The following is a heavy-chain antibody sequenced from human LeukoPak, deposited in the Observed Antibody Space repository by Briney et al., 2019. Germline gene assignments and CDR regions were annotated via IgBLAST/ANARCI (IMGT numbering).Heavy chain of an antibody. CDR1: GFTFSSYA. D-gene: IGHD2-8*02. V-gene: IGHV3-23*01. Sequence: PGGSLRLSCAASGFTFSSYAMSWVRQTPGKGLEWVSATVGSGPDTYHADSVKGRFTVSRDNSRSTLYLQMNSLRVEDTAVYYCTKAPLRSCTGAFCYPFDYWGQGTLVTVSS. CDR3: TKAPLRSCTGAFCYPFDY. J-gene: IGHJ4*02. CDR2: TVGSGPDT.